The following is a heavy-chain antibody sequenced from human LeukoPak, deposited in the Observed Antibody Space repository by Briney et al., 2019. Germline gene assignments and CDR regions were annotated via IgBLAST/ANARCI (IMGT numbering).Heavy chain of an antibody. V-gene: IGHV1-2*02. Sequence: GASVKVSCKASGYTFTGYYIHWVRQAPGQGLEWMGWINPNSGGTNYAEKFQGRVTMTRDTSISTAYMELRSLRSDDTAVYYCARGSNGYYNDHWGQGTLVTVSS. CDR2: INPNSGGT. J-gene: IGHJ4*02. CDR3: ARGSNGYYNDH. D-gene: IGHD3-22*01. CDR1: GYTFTGYY.